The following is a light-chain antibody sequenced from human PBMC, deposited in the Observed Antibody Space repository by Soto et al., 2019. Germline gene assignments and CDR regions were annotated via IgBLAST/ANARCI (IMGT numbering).Light chain of an antibody. J-gene: IGLJ2*01. V-gene: IGLV1-44*01. Sequence: QSVLTQPPSASGTPGQRVTISCSGSNSNIGRSTVNWYQQLPGTAPKLLIYTNSERPSGVPDRFSGSRSDTSASLAITGLQADDEAYYYCASWDERLNGFMIFGGGTKVTVL. CDR1: NSNIGRST. CDR2: TNS. CDR3: ASWDERLNGFMI.